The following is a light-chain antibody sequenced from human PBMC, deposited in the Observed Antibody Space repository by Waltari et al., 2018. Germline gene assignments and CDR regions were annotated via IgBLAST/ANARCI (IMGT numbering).Light chain of an antibody. CDR3: SSSTTGVVV. Sequence: QSALTQPASVSGSPGQSITISCTGTSSVVGGSKYVSWYQHHPGKAPKLMIYEVSNRPSGISNRFSGSKSGNTASLTISGLQAEDESDYYCSSSTTGVVVFGGGTKLTVL. V-gene: IGLV2-14*01. CDR2: EVS. CDR1: SSVVGGSKY. J-gene: IGLJ2*01.